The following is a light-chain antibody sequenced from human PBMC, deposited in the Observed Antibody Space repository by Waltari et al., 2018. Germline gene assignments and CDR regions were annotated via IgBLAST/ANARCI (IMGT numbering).Light chain of an antibody. J-gene: IGKJ2*01. Sequence: DIQMPQSPSSLSASVGHSITITCRASQSVSNYLNWYQQKPGKPPKLLIFGSSSLQSAVPSRFSGSGSGTDFTLTISSLQPEDFATYYCQQTYSVLYTFGQGTKLQI. CDR3: QQTYSVLYT. CDR2: GSS. V-gene: IGKV1-39*01. CDR1: QSVSNY.